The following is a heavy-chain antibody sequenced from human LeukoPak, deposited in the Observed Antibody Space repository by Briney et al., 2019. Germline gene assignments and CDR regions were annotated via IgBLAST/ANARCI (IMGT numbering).Heavy chain of an antibody. Sequence: SETLSLTCAVYGGSFSGYYWSWIRQPPGRGLEWIGSIYYSGSTYYNPSLKSRVTISVDTSKNQFSLKLSSVTAADTAVYYCARVGDPTLYMDVWGKGTTVTVSS. CDR1: GGSFSGYY. CDR2: IYYSGST. CDR3: ARVGDPTLYMDV. D-gene: IGHD3-10*01. J-gene: IGHJ6*03. V-gene: IGHV4-34*01.